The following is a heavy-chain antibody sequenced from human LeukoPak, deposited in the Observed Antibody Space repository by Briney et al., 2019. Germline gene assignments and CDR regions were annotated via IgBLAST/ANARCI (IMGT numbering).Heavy chain of an antibody. CDR1: GFTVSSNY. CDR2: IYSGGST. CDR3: AREAVTRNYFDY. J-gene: IGHJ4*02. V-gene: IGHV3-53*01. Sequence: GGSLRLSCAASGFTVSSNYMNWVRQAPGKGLEWVSVIYSGGSTYYADSVKGRFTISRDNSKDTLYLQMNSLRAEDTAVYYCAREAVTRNYFDYWGQGTLVTVSS. D-gene: IGHD4-17*01.